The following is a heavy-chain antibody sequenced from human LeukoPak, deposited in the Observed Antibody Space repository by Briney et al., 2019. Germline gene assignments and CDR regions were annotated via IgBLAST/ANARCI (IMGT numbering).Heavy chain of an antibody. CDR2: ISSSGSTI. J-gene: IGHJ4*02. CDR3: ARDEKDGPLWY. V-gene: IGHV3-48*03. Sequence: GGSLRLSCAASGFTFSSYEMNWVRQAPGKGLEWVSYISSSGSTIYYADSVKGRFTISRDNAKNSLYLQMNSLRAEDTAVYYCARDEKDGPLWYWGRGILVTVSS. CDR1: GFTFSSYE. D-gene: IGHD2-21*01.